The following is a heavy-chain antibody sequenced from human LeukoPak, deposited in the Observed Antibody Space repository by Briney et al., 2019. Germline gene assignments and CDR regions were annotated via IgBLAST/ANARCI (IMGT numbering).Heavy chain of an antibody. Sequence: PGGSLRLSCAASGFTFSRYSMNWVRQAPGKGLEWVSYISSSSRTIHYADSVKGRFTISRDNAKNSLYLQMNSLRAEDTAVYYCARVGTGDDYWGQGTLVTVSS. V-gene: IGHV3-48*04. D-gene: IGHD7-27*01. CDR1: GFTFSRYS. J-gene: IGHJ4*02. CDR2: ISSSSRTI. CDR3: ARVGTGDDY.